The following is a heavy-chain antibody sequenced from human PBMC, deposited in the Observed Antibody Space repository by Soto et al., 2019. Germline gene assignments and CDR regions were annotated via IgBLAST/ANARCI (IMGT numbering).Heavy chain of an antibody. V-gene: IGHV3-30*18. CDR3: AKPRHAVTTYYYYGMAV. Sequence: QVQLVESGGGVVQPGRSLRLSCAASGFTFSSYGMHWVRQAPGKGLEWVAVISYDGSNKYYADPVKGRFTISRDNSKNXLYLQMNSLRAEDTAVYYCAKPRHAVTTYYYYGMAVWGQGTTVTVSS. D-gene: IGHD4-17*01. CDR1: GFTFSSYG. CDR2: ISYDGSNK. J-gene: IGHJ6*02.